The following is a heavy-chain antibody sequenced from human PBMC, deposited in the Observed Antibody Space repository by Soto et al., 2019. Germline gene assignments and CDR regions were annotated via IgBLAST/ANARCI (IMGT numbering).Heavy chain of an antibody. CDR1: GFTFSSYA. J-gene: IGHJ4*02. CDR2: ISSNGGST. Sequence: EVQLVESGGGLVQPGGSLRLSCEASGFTFSSYAMHWVRQAPGKGLEYVSAISSNGGSTYYANSVKGRFTISRDNSKNTLYLQMGSLRAEDMAVYYCARGPAPFDYWGQGTLVTVSS. CDR3: ARGPAPFDY. V-gene: IGHV3-64*01.